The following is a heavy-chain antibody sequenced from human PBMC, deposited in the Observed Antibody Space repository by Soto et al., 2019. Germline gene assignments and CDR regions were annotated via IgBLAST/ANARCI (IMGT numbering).Heavy chain of an antibody. Sequence: PGGSLRLSCAASGFTFSSYAMSWVRQAPGKGLEWVSAISGSGGSTYYADSVKGRFTISRDNSKNTLYLQMNSLRAEDTAVYYCAKDPYSSIEAQWGSINWFDPWGQGTLVTVSS. V-gene: IGHV3-23*01. J-gene: IGHJ5*02. D-gene: IGHD6-6*01. CDR2: ISGSGGST. CDR3: AKDPYSSIEAQWGSINWFDP. CDR1: GFTFSSYA.